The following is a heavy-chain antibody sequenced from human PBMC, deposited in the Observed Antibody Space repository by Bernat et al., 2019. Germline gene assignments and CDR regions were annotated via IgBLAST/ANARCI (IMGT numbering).Heavy chain of an antibody. D-gene: IGHD3-16*01. CDR2: ISSNGGST. CDR3: ARGPYMITFGGVRPGVFDY. Sequence: EVQLVESGGGLVQPGGSLRLSCAASGFTFSSYAMHWVRQAPGKGLEYVSAISSNGGSTYYANSVKGRFTISRDNSKNTLYLQMGSLRAEDMAVYYCARGPYMITFGGVRPGVFDYWGQGTLVTVSS. J-gene: IGHJ4*02. V-gene: IGHV3-64*01. CDR1: GFTFSSYA.